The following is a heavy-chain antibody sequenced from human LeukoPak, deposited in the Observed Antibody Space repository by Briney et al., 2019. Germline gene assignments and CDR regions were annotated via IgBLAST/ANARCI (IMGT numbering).Heavy chain of an antibody. Sequence: GASVKVSCKVSGYTLTELSMHWVRQAPGKGLEWMGGFDPEDGETIYAQKFQGRVTMTEDTSTDTAYMELSSLRSEDTAVYYCATPGYSLSRDSSGSFDYWAREPWSPSPQ. CDR1: GYTLTELS. D-gene: IGHD6-19*01. V-gene: IGHV1-24*01. J-gene: IGHJ4*02. CDR2: FDPEDGET. CDR3: ATPGYSLSRDSSGSFDY.